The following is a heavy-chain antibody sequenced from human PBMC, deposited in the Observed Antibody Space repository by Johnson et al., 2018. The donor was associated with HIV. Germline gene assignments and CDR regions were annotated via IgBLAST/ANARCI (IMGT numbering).Heavy chain of an antibody. CDR3: ARDSGAPGNDAFDF. Sequence: VQLVESGGGLIQPGGSLRLSCAASGLTVSSNYMSWVRQAPGKGLEWVSVIYSGGSTYYADSVKGRFTISRDNSKNTLYLQMNSLRPEDTALYFCARDSGAPGNDAFDFWGQGTMAIVSS. CDR1: GLTVSSNY. J-gene: IGHJ3*01. D-gene: IGHD1-26*01. V-gene: IGHV3-66*03. CDR2: IYSGGST.